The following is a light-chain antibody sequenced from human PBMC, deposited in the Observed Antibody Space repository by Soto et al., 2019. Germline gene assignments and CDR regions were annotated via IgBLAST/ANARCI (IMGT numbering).Light chain of an antibody. J-gene: IGKJ5*01. V-gene: IGKV3-11*01. CDR2: DAS. Sequence: EIVLTQSPATVSLSPGETATLSCRTSQSVSSYLAWYQQKPGQAPRLLIYDASTRATGIPARFSGSGSGTDFTLTISSLEPEDFAVYYCQQRSNWPPRVTFGQGTRLEIK. CDR1: QSVSSY. CDR3: QQRSNWPPRVT.